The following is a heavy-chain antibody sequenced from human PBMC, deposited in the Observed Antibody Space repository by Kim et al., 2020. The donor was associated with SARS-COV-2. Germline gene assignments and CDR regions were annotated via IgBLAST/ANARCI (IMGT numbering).Heavy chain of an antibody. CDR1: GFTFSSYG. CDR2: ISYDGSNK. D-gene: IGHD5-18*01. V-gene: IGHV3-30*18. J-gene: IGHJ6*03. Sequence: GGSLRLSCAASGFTFSSYGMHWVRQAPGKGLEWVAVISYDGSNKYYADSVKGRFTISRDNSKNTLYLQMNSLRAEDTAVYYCAKDSLGSLQLWLRNYYYYYYMDVWGKGTTVTVSS. CDR3: AKDSLGSLQLWLRNYYYYYYMDV.